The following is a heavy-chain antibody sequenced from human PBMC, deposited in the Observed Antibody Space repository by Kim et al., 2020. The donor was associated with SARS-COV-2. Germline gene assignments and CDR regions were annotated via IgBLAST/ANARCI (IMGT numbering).Heavy chain of an antibody. CDR1: GFTFSDYY. D-gene: IGHD1-1*01. Sequence: GGSLRLSCAASGFTFSDYYMSWIRQAPGKGLEWVSYISSSSSYTNYADSVKGRFTISRDNAKNSLYLQMNSLRAEDTAVYYCARVWRVEPYTPRKYYYYYYGMDVWGQGTTVTVSS. V-gene: IGHV3-11*06. CDR2: ISSSSSYT. CDR3: ARVWRVEPYTPRKYYYYYYGMDV. J-gene: IGHJ6*02.